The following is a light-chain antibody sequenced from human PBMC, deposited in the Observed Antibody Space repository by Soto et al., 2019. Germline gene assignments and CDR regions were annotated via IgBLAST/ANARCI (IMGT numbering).Light chain of an antibody. Sequence: EIVLTQSPGTLSLSPWERATLSCRASQSVGSTYLAWYQQKPGQAPRLLLYDASNRATGIPARFSGSGSGTDFTLTISSLEPEDFAVYYCQQRSNWPPFTFGPGTKVDIK. V-gene: IGKV3-11*01. CDR2: DAS. CDR3: QQRSNWPPFT. J-gene: IGKJ3*01. CDR1: QSVGSTY.